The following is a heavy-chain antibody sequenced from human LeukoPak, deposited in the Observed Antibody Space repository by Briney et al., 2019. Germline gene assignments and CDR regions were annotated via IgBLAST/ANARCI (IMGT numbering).Heavy chain of an antibody. V-gene: IGHV3-74*01. CDR2: IKSDGST. D-gene: IGHD3-3*01. CDR1: GFTFSTYW. Sequence: GGSLRLSCAASGFTFSTYWMHWVRQAPGKGLVWVSRIKSDGSTNYADSVKGRFTISRDNAKNTLSLQMNSLSPEDTGVYYCARAPSEIGGYYPEYFRHWGQGTLVTVSS. CDR3: ARAPSEIGGYYPEYFRH. J-gene: IGHJ1*01.